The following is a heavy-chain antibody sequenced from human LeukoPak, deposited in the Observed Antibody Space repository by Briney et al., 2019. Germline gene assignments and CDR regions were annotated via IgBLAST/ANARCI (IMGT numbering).Heavy chain of an antibody. CDR3: ASFNWNRDDAFDI. J-gene: IGHJ3*02. V-gene: IGHV4-59*08. CDR2: IYYSGST. CDR1: GGSISSYY. D-gene: IGHD1-20*01. Sequence: PSETLSLTCTVSGGSISSYYWSWIRQPPGKGLEWIGYIYYSGSTNYNPSLKSRVTISVDTSKNQFSLKLSSVTAADTAVYYCASFNWNRDDAFDIWGRGTMVTVSS.